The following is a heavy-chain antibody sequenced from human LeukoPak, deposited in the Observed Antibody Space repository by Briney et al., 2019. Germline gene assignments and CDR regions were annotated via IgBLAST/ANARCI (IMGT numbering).Heavy chain of an antibody. D-gene: IGHD2-15*01. J-gene: IGHJ4*02. Sequence: GGSLRLSCSASGFTFSSYGMHWVRQAPGKGLEWVAVIWYDGSNKYYADSVKGRFTISRDNSKNTLYLQMNSLRAEDTAVYYCARSTRSSALRTWGQGTLVTVSS. CDR1: GFTFSSYG. CDR3: ARSTRSSALRT. V-gene: IGHV3-33*01. CDR2: IWYDGSNK.